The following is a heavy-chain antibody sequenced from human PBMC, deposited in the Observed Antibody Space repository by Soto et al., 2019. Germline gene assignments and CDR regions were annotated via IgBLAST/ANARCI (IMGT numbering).Heavy chain of an antibody. V-gene: IGHV3-30-3*01. CDR3: ARGPSSLTRFDY. CDR1: GFTFSSYA. CDR2: ISYDGSNK. Sequence: QVHLVESGGGVVQPGRSLRLSCAASGFTFSSYAMHWVRQAPGKGLEWVAVISYDGSNKYYPDSVKGRFTISRDNSKNTLYPQMNSLRAEDTAVYYCARGPSSLTRFDYWGQGSLVTVSS. J-gene: IGHJ4*02. D-gene: IGHD2-2*01.